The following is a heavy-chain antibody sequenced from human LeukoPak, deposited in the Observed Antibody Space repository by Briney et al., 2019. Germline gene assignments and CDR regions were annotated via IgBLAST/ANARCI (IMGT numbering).Heavy chain of an antibody. Sequence: GGSLRLSRAAPGFAFRTNAMNCVPQAPGKGLEWVSYISSGSSTIYNVDSVKGGFTLSRDTAPKSLYLQMNTLRARGTPVYFFAREAPNSYGYVNYFDIWGQGTLVTVSS. CDR2: ISSGSSTI. CDR3: AREAPNSYGYVNYFDI. J-gene: IGHJ4*02. D-gene: IGHD5-18*01. V-gene: IGHV3-48*01. CDR1: GFAFRTNA.